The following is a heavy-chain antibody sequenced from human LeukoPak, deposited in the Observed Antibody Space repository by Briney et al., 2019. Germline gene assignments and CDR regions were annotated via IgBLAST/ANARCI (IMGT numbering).Heavy chain of an antibody. CDR3: ARFGWFGEHIDY. Sequence: PSETLSLICTVSCGSISSYYWSWIRQPPGKGLEWIGYIYYSGSTNYNPSLKSRVTISVDTSKNQFSLKLSSVTAADTAVYYCARFGWFGEHIDYWGQGTLVTVSS. J-gene: IGHJ4*02. D-gene: IGHD3-10*01. V-gene: IGHV4-59*01. CDR1: CGSISSYY. CDR2: IYYSGST.